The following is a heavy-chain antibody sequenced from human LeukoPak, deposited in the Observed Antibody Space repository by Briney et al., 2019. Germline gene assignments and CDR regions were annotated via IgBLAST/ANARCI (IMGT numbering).Heavy chain of an antibody. CDR1: GYTFTGYY. D-gene: IGHD4-23*01. CDR3: ASVYGGNGGFDY. Sequence: ASVKVSCKASGYTFTGYYMHWVRPAPGRGLEWMGWINPNSGGTSFAHKFQGRVTMTRDTSISTAYLELSSLRSDDTAVYYCASVYGGNGGFDYWGQGTLVTVSS. CDR2: INPNSGGT. J-gene: IGHJ4*02. V-gene: IGHV1-2*07.